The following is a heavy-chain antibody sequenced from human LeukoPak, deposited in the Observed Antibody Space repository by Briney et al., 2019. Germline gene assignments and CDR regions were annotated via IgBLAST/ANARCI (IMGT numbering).Heavy chain of an antibody. CDR3: ARSGYSGYDYYDY. CDR1: GGSFSGYY. J-gene: IGHJ4*02. Sequence: ASETLSLTCAVYGGSFSGYYWSWIRQPPGKGLEWIGEINHSGSTNYNPSLKSRVTISVDTPKNQFSLKLSSVTAADTAVYYCARSGYSGYDYYDYWGQGTLVTVSS. D-gene: IGHD5-12*01. V-gene: IGHV4-34*01. CDR2: INHSGST.